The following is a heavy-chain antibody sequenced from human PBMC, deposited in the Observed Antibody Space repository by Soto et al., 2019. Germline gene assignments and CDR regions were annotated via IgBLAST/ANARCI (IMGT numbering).Heavy chain of an antibody. J-gene: IGHJ4*02. CDR1: RGTFSSYT. Sequence: ASVKVSCKAPRGTFSSYTINWVRQAPGQGLEWMGRVVPKIGNINFVRKFQGRLNLTTDTSTRTAYMELRSLRSDDTAVYYCARGDYGDLISDYWGQGTLVTVSS. D-gene: IGHD4-17*01. V-gene: IGHV1-18*04. CDR2: VVPKIGNI. CDR3: ARGDYGDLISDY.